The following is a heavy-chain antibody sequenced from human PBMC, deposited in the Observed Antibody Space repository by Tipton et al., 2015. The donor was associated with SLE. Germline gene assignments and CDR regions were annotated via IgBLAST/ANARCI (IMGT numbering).Heavy chain of an antibody. Sequence: LRLSCTVSGGSISSYYWSWIRQPPGKGLEWIGYIYYSGSTNYNPSLKSRVTISVDTSKNQFSLKLSSVTAADTAVYYCARDSLGFDYWGQGTLVIVSS. CDR1: GGSISSYY. CDR2: IYYSGST. V-gene: IGHV4-59*01. D-gene: IGHD1-26*01. CDR3: ARDSLGFDY. J-gene: IGHJ4*02.